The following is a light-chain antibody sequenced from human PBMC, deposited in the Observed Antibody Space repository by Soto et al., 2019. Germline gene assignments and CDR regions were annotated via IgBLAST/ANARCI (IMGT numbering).Light chain of an antibody. V-gene: IGKV3-20*01. Sequence: DIVLTQSPGTLSLSPGERATLSCRASQSVSSSYLAWYQQKPGQAPRLLIYGASSRATGIPDRFSGSGSGTDFTLPISRLEPEDFAVYYCQQYGSSPPITCGQGTRLEIK. CDR2: GAS. CDR1: QSVSSSY. J-gene: IGKJ5*01. CDR3: QQYGSSPPIT.